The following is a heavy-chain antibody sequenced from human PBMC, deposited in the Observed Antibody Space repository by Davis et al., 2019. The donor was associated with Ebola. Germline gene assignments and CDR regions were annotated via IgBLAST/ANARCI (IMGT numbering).Heavy chain of an antibody. Sequence: GESLKISCAASGFTISSYWMSWVRQAPGKGLEWVANIKQDGSEKYYVDSVKGRFTISRDNAKNSLYLQMNSLRAEDTAVYYCARDLGYYDFWSGYWSYWGQGTLVTVSS. V-gene: IGHV3-7*01. CDR3: ARDLGYYDFWSGYWSY. J-gene: IGHJ4*02. CDR2: IKQDGSEK. D-gene: IGHD3-3*01. CDR1: GFTISSYW.